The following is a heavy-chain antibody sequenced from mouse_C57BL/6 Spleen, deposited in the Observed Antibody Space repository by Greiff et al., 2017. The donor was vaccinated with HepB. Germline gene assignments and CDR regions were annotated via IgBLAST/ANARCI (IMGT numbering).Heavy chain of an antibody. CDR1: GFNIKDYY. CDR2: IDPEDGDT. Sequence: VQLQQSGAELVRPGASVKLSCTASGFNIKDYYMHWVKQRHEQGLEWIGRIDPEDGDTEYAPKFQGKATMTADTSSNTAYLQLSSLTSEDTAVYDCTTNEEWAWLAYWGQGTLVTVSA. CDR3: TTNEEWAWLAY. J-gene: IGHJ3*01. D-gene: IGHD1-3*01. V-gene: IGHV14-1*01.